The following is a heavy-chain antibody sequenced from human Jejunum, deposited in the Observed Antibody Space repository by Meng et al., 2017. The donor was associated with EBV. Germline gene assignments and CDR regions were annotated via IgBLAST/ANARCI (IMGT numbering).Heavy chain of an antibody. CDR1: VFIFGGYG. D-gene: IGHD5-24*01. J-gene: IGHJ4*02. V-gene: IGHV3-30*03. Sequence: LVRAGWGVGPPGRFRRLSCSASVFIFGGYGMHCVRPAPGKGWELVSIFADDGRKEYYADSVKGRFTVSRDSSKNEVSLQMDSPISEDTAVYYCARGSGYNDYMFDYWGQGALVTVSS. CDR3: ARGSGYNDYMFDY. CDR2: FADDGRKE.